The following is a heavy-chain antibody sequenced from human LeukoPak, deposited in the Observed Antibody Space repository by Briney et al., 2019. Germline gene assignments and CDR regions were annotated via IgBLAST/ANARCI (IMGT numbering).Heavy chain of an antibody. Sequence: ASVKVSCKASGYTFTGYYMHWVRQAPGQGLEWMGWINPNSGGTNYAQKFQGRVTMTRDTSISTAYMELSRLRSDDTAVYYCQVPAAMGGAFDYWGQGTLVTVSS. V-gene: IGHV1-2*02. CDR1: GYTFTGYY. CDR3: QVPAAMGGAFDY. J-gene: IGHJ4*02. D-gene: IGHD2-2*01. CDR2: INPNSGGT.